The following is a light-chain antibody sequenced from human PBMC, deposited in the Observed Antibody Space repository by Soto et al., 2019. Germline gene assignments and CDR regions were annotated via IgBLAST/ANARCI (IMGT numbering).Light chain of an antibody. CDR2: GAS. CDR1: QSVSIN. CDR3: QQYGNSPAIT. J-gene: IGKJ5*01. Sequence: DIFMTQSPASRSVSPGVIATLSCRASQSVSINLAWYQQKSGRAPRLLIYGASTRATGIPARFSGSGSGTEFTLTVSRLEPEDFAVYYCQQYGNSPAITFGQGTRLEIK. V-gene: IGKV3-15*01.